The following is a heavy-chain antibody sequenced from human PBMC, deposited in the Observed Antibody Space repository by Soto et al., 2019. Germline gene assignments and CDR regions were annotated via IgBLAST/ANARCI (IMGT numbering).Heavy chain of an antibody. Sequence: GASVKVSCKASGYTFTSYAMHWVRQAPGQRLEWMGWINAGNGNTKYSQKFQGRVTITRDTSASTAYMELSSLRSEDTAVYYCAREFSPWPDGYVSSTDYGMDVWGQGTTVTVSS. CDR1: GYTFTSYA. J-gene: IGHJ6*02. CDR3: AREFSPWPDGYVSSTDYGMDV. V-gene: IGHV1-3*01. D-gene: IGHD5-18*01. CDR2: INAGNGNT.